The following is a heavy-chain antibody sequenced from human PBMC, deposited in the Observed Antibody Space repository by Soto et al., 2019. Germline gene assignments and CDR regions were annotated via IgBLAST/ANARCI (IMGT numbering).Heavy chain of an antibody. Sequence: LRLSCAASGFTFSSYAMSWVRQAPGKGLEWVSAISGSGGSTYYADSVKGRFTISRDNSKNTLYLQMNSLRAEDTAVYYCAKDYCSSTSCPRPNLIVVVTAFDYWGQGTLVTVYS. V-gene: IGHV3-23*01. CDR3: AKDYCSSTSCPRPNLIVVVTAFDY. CDR2: ISGSGGST. CDR1: GFTFSSYA. J-gene: IGHJ4*02. D-gene: IGHD2-2*01.